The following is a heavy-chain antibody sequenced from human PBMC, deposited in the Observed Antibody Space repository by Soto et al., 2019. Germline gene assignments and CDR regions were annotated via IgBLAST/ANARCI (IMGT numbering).Heavy chain of an antibody. J-gene: IGHJ6*02. Sequence: QVQLVQSGAEVKKPGSSVKVSCKASGGTFSSYAISWVRQAPGQGLEWMGGIIPIFGTANYAQKFQGRVTITGDETTITAYMELSSLRSEDTGVYYCGRGYSRSWPPAYSLYYYYSGMDVWGQGTTVTVSS. CDR2: IIPIFGTA. V-gene: IGHV1-69*01. CDR1: GGTFSSYA. CDR3: GRGYSRSWPPAYSLYYYYSGMDV. D-gene: IGHD6-13*01.